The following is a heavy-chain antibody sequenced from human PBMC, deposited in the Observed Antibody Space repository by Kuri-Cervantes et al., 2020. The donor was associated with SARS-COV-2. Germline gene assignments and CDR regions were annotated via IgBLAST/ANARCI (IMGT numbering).Heavy chain of an antibody. D-gene: IGHD1-20*01. CDR1: GGSISSYY. Sequence: SETLSLTCTVSGGSISSYYWSWIRQPPGKGLEWIGEINHSGSTNYNPSLKSRVTISVDTSKNQFSLKLSSVTAADTAVYYCARVSSGITGKRGGAFDIWGQGTMVTVSS. CDR2: INHSGST. CDR3: ARVSSGITGKRGGAFDI. V-gene: IGHV4-34*01. J-gene: IGHJ3*02.